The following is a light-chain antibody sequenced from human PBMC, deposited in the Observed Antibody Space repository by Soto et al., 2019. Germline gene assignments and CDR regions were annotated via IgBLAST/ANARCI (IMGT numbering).Light chain of an antibody. V-gene: IGKV3-15*01. CDR2: GAS. CDR1: QSVSRN. J-gene: IGKJ2*01. Sequence: EVVLTQSPATLSVSPGDRATLSCRASQSVSRNLAWYQQKPGQAPRHLIYGASTRATGVPARFSGSGSATEFTLSISSLQSDDVAVYYCQQYGDWPPETFGQGTKLEI. CDR3: QQYGDWPPET.